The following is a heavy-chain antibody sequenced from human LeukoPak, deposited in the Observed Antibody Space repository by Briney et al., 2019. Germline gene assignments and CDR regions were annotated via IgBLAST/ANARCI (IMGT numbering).Heavy chain of an antibody. D-gene: IGHD6-6*01. CDR2: INHSGST. Sequence: PSETLSLTCAVYGGSFSGYYWSWIRQPPGKGLEWIGKINHSGSTNYNSSLKSRVTISVDTSKNQFSLKLSSVTAADTAVYYCASTPDSSSNYYYGMDVWGQGTTVTVSS. V-gene: IGHV4-34*01. J-gene: IGHJ6*02. CDR3: ASTPDSSSNYYYGMDV. CDR1: GGSFSGYY.